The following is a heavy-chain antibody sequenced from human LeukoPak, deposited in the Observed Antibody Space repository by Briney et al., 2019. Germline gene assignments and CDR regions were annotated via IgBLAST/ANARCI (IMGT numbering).Heavy chain of an antibody. CDR2: IYYSGST. CDR3: ARLTWIQLWLRSDAFDI. CDR1: GGSISSYY. Sequence: SETLSLTCTVSGGSISSYYWSWIRQPPGKGLEWIGYIYYSGSTNYNPSLKSRVTISVDTSKNQFSLKLSSVTAAGTAVYYCARLTWIQLWLRSDAFDIWGQGTMVTVSS. D-gene: IGHD5-18*01. J-gene: IGHJ3*02. V-gene: IGHV4-59*01.